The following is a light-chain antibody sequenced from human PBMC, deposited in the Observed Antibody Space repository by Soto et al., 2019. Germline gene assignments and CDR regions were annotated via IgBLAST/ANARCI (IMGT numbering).Light chain of an antibody. CDR3: QQYNTWPPIT. J-gene: IGKJ5*01. Sequence: EIVLTQSPCTLSLSPGERATLSCSASQSVSNSYLTWYQQKPGQAPRLLIYHAIARATGIPTRFSGSGSGTEFTLTISSLQPEDFAVYYCQQYNTWPPITFGQGTRLEIK. CDR1: QSVSNSY. V-gene: IGKV3-20*01. CDR2: HAI.